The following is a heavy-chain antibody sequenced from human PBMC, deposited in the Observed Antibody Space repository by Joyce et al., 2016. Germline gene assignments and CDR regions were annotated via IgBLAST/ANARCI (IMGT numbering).Heavy chain of an antibody. CDR3: AHGAGIMDV. Sequence: QITLKESGPTLVKPTQTLTLTCTFSGFSLSTSGVGVGWIRQPPGKALEWLALIYWDDDKRYSPSLNSRLTVTKDTAKNQVVLTMTNMDPVDTGTYYCAHGAGIMDVWGQGTTVIVSS. CDR1: GFSLSTSGVG. D-gene: IGHD2-21*01. CDR2: IYWDDDK. J-gene: IGHJ6*02. V-gene: IGHV2-5*02.